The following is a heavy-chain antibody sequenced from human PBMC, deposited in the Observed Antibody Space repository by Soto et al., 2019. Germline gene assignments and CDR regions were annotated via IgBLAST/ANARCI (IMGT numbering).Heavy chain of an antibody. CDR3: ATPAGSMVWGHYYGMDV. Sequence: ASVKVSCKASGYTFTIYYMHWVRQAPGQGLEWMGIINPSGGSTSYAQKFQGRVTMTRDTSTSTVYMELSSLRSEDTAVYYCATPAGSMVWGHYYGMDVWGQGTTVTVSS. CDR1: GYTFTIYY. V-gene: IGHV1-46*01. J-gene: IGHJ6*02. D-gene: IGHD3-10*01. CDR2: INPSGGST.